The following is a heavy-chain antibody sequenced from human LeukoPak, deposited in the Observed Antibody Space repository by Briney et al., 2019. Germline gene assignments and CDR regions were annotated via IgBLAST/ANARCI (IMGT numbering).Heavy chain of an antibody. CDR2: ISSSSSTI. D-gene: IGHD1-7*01. CDR1: GFTFSSYS. Sequence: GGSLRLSCAASGFTFSSYSMNWVRQAPGKGLEWVSYISSSSSTIYYADSVKGRFTISRGNAKNSLYLQMNSLRAEDTAVYYCARMGETGTTDDAFDIWGQGTMVTVSS. CDR3: ARMGETGTTDDAFDI. V-gene: IGHV3-48*04. J-gene: IGHJ3*02.